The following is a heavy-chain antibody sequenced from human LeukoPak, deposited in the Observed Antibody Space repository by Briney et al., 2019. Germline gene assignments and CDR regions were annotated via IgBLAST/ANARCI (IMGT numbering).Heavy chain of an antibody. CDR3: ARGTDFWSGYVQI. CDR1: GLTVSSHY. J-gene: IGHJ3*02. CDR2: LCGGIT. V-gene: IGHV3-53*01. Sequence: GGSLRLSCAASGLTVSSHYMSWVRQAPGKVLEWVSLLCGGITYYADSVKGRFTISRDNSKNTLYLQMNSLRAEDTAVYYCARGTDFWSGYVQIWGQGTMVTVSS. D-gene: IGHD3-3*01.